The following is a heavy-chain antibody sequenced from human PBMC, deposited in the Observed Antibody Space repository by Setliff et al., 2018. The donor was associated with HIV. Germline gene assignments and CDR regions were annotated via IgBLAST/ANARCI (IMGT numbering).Heavy chain of an antibody. V-gene: IGHV4-59*08. CDR2: VMFGGGS. J-gene: IGHJ4*01. CDR1: GGSIRSYY. D-gene: IGHD3-22*01. CDR3: ATTYHPDSRGYPPEYFDH. Sequence: SETLSLTCSVSGGSIRSYYWSWIRQSPGKGLEWIGYVMFGGGSNYSPIFKSRVAMSIDASKNQFSLRLTSVSAADTAVYHCATTYHPDSRGYPPEYFDHWGHGTQVTVSS.